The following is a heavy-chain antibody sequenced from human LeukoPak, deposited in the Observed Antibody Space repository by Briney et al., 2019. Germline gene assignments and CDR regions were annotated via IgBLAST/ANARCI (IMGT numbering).Heavy chain of an antibody. J-gene: IGHJ6*03. CDR3: ARDGPYGSGSPYYMDV. V-gene: IGHV3-11*01. Sequence: GGSLRLSCAASGFTFSDYYMNWIRQAPGKGLEWVSYISSGGGTRSYADSVKGRFTISRDNAKNSLYLQMNSLRAEDTAVYYCARDGPYGSGSPYYMDVWGKGTTVTISS. D-gene: IGHD3-10*01. CDR2: ISSGGGTR. CDR1: GFTFSDYY.